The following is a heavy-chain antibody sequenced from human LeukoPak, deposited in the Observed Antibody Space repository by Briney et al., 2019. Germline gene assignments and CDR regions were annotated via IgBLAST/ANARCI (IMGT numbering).Heavy chain of an antibody. CDR1: GGSISSSSYY. V-gene: IGHV4-39*07. Sequence: SETLSLTCTVSGGSISSSSYYWGWIRQPPGKGLEWIGSIYYSGSTYYNPSLKSRVTISVDTSKNQFSLKLSSVTAADTAVYYCARAYGSGSPWSYYYYYYYMDVWGKGTRSPSP. CDR3: ARAYGSGSPWSYYYYYYYMDV. CDR2: IYYSGST. J-gene: IGHJ6*03. D-gene: IGHD3-10*01.